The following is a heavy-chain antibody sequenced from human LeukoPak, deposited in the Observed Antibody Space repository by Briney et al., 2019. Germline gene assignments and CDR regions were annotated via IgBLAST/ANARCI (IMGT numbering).Heavy chain of an antibody. CDR2: ISSSGSTI. CDR1: GFTFSSYE. V-gene: IGHV3-48*03. J-gene: IGHJ4*02. Sequence: GGSLRLSCAASGFTFSSYEMNWVRQAPGRGLNGVSYISSSGSTIYYADSVKGRFTISRDNAKNSLYLQMNSLRAEDTAVYYCAREAGSSWFAPLDYWGQGTLVTVSS. CDR3: AREAGSSWFAPLDY. D-gene: IGHD6-13*01.